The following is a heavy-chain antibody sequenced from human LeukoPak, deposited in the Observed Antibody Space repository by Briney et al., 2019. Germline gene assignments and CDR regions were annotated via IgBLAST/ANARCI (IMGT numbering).Heavy chain of an antibody. D-gene: IGHD6-19*01. J-gene: IGHJ4*02. CDR1: GYTFTGYY. CDR2: INPNSGGT. V-gene: IGHV1-2*02. Sequence: GASVTVSCKASGYTFTGYYMHWVRQAPGQGLEWMGWINPNSGGTNYAQKFQGRVTMTRDTSISAAYMELSRLRSDDTAVYYCARLALRYSSGWYYFDYWGQGTLVTVSS. CDR3: ARLALRYSSGWYYFDY.